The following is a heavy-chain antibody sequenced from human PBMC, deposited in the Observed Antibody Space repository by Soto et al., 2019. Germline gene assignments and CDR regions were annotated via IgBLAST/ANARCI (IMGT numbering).Heavy chain of an antibody. J-gene: IGHJ4*02. CDR1: GFAFNKFG. D-gene: IGHD1-26*01. CDR2: ISYDGSYQ. V-gene: IGHV3-30*18. Sequence: QVQLVESGGGVVQPGTSLRLSCEASGFAFNKFGMHWVRQAPAKGLEWVAFISYDGSYQYYADSVQGRLTITRDNSMNTLNMQLNSLRREDTAVYYCAKGGEVGGVLGDHWGQGTLVTVSS. CDR3: AKGGEVGGVLGDH.